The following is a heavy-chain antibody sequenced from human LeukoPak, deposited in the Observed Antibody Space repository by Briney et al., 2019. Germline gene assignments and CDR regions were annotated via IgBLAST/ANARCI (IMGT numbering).Heavy chain of an antibody. Sequence: ASVKVSCKASGYTFTSYYMHWVRQAPGQGLEWMGIINPSGGSTSYAQKFQGRVTMTRDTSTSTVYMELSSLRSEGTAVYYCARVFPRDELSIAVDYWGQGTLVTVSS. CDR2: INPSGGST. CDR1: GYTFTSYY. D-gene: IGHD6-6*01. CDR3: ARVFPRDELSIAVDY. J-gene: IGHJ4*02. V-gene: IGHV1-46*01.